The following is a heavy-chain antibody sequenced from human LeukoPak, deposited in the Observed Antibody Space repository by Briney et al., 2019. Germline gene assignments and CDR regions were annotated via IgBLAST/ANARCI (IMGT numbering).Heavy chain of an antibody. Sequence: GASVKVSCKVSGYTLTELSTHWVRQAPGKGLEWMGGFDPEDGETIYAQKFQGRVTMTEDTSTDTAYMELSSLRSEDTAVYYCATVGIAVAGTVVFDYWGQGTLVTVSS. CDR1: GYTLTELS. J-gene: IGHJ4*02. D-gene: IGHD6-19*01. CDR3: ATVGIAVAGTVVFDY. V-gene: IGHV1-24*01. CDR2: FDPEDGET.